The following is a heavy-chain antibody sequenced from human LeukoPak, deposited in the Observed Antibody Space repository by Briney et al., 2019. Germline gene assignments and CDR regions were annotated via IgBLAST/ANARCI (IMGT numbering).Heavy chain of an antibody. Sequence: GGSLRLSCAASGFTFSSYEMNWVRQAPGKGLEWVANIKQDGSEKYSVDSVKGRFTISRDNAKNSLYLQMNSLRAEDTAVYFCARRASGTYPYYYYYYMDVWGKGTTVTVSS. CDR2: IKQDGSEK. CDR3: ARRASGTYPYYYYYYMDV. V-gene: IGHV3-7*01. CDR1: GFTFSSYE. J-gene: IGHJ6*03. D-gene: IGHD1-26*01.